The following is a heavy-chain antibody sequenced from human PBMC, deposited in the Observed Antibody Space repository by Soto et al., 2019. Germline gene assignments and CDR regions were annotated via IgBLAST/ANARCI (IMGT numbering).Heavy chain of an antibody. CDR3: ARRADSGSFWDFFAH. Sequence: ASVKVSCKASGYTFTNFHMHWARQAPGQGPEWTGIINPTDGSTTYAQRFRGRVTMTRDMSTSTFYMELSSLTSEDTAVYYCARRADSGSFWDFFAHWGQGALVTVSS. D-gene: IGHD1-26*01. J-gene: IGHJ4*02. CDR1: GYTFTNFH. V-gene: IGHV1-46*01. CDR2: INPTDGST.